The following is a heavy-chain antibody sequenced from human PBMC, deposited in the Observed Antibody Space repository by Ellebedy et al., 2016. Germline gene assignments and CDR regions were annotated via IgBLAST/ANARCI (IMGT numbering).Heavy chain of an antibody. CDR2: INHSGST. J-gene: IGHJ4*02. D-gene: IGHD2-15*01. V-gene: IGHV4-34*01. Sequence: SETLSLTCAVYGGSFSGYYWSWIRQPPGKGLEWIGEINHSGSTNYNPSLKSRVTISVDTSKNQFSLKLSSVTAADTAVYYCARDMVVAARRRRIAQERWGQGTLVTVSS. CDR1: GGSFSGYY. CDR3: ARDMVVAARRRRIAQER.